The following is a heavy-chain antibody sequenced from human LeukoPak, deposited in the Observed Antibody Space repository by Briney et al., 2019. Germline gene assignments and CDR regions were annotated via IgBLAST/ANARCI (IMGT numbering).Heavy chain of an antibody. CDR1: GGSISSYY. CDR2: IYYSGST. D-gene: IGHD3-10*01. J-gene: IGHJ6*02. V-gene: IGHV4-59*01. Sequence: SETLSLTCTVSGGSISSYYWSWIRQPPGKGLGWIGYIYYSGSTNYNPSLKSRVTISVDTSKNQFSLKLSSVTAADTAVYYCARSSMVRGPYYYGMDVWGQGTTVTVSS. CDR3: ARSSMVRGPYYYGMDV.